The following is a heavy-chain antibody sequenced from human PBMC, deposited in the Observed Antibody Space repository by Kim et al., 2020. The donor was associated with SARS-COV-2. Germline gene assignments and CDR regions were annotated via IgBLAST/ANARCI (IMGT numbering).Heavy chain of an antibody. CDR1: GFTFSSYA. Sequence: GGSLRLSCAASGFTFSSYAMSWVRQAPGKGLEWVSAISGSGGSTYYADSVKGRFTISRDNSKNTLYLQMNSLRAEDTAVYYCAKRGRRVVVAANLGFDYWGQGTLVTVSS. V-gene: IGHV3-23*01. CDR3: AKRGRRVVVAANLGFDY. J-gene: IGHJ4*02. CDR2: ISGSGGST. D-gene: IGHD2-15*01.